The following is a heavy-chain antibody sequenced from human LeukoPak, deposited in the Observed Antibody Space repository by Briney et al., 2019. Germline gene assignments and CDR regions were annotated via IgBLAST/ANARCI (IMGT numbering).Heavy chain of an antibody. CDR3: AGTLAGGYSYGRLYFDY. CDR2: IYYSGST. Sequence: SETLSLTCTVSGGSISSSSYYWGWIRQPPGKGLEWIGSIYYSGSTYYNPSLKSRVTISVDTSKNQFSLKLSSVTAAVTAVYYCAGTLAGGYSYGRLYFDYWGQGTLVTVSS. V-gene: IGHV4-39*01. D-gene: IGHD5-18*01. J-gene: IGHJ4*02. CDR1: GGSISSSSYY.